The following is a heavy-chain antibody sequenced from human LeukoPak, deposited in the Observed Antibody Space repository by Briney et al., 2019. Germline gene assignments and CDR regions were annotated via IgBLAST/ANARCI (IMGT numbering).Heavy chain of an antibody. D-gene: IGHD2-2*01. V-gene: IGHV4-38-2*02. CDR2: IYHSGST. CDR1: GYSISSGYY. J-gene: IGHJ4*02. Sequence: PSETLSLTCTVSGYSISSGYYWGWIRQPPGKGLGWIGSIYHSGSTYYNPSLKSRVTISVDTSKNQFSLKLSSVTAADTAVYYCARGYCSSTSCYLYPYYFDYWGQGTLVTVSS. CDR3: ARGYCSSTSCYLYPYYFDY.